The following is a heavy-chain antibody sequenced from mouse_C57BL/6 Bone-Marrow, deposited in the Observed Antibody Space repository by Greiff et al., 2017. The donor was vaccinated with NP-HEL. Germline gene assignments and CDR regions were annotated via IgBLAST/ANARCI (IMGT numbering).Heavy chain of an antibody. CDR3: TTGYGYAMDY. Sequence: EVHLVESGAELVRPGASVKLSCTASGFNIKDDYMHWVKQRPEQGLEWIGWIDPENGDTEYASKFQGKATITADTSSNTAYLQLSSLTSEDTAVYYCTTGYGYAMDYWGQGTSVTVSS. V-gene: IGHV14-4*01. D-gene: IGHD2-2*01. CDR2: IDPENGDT. J-gene: IGHJ4*01. CDR1: GFNIKDDY.